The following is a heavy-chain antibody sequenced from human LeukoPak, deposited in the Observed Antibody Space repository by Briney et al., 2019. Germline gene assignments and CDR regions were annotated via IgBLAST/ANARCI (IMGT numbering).Heavy chain of an antibody. D-gene: IGHD1-26*01. CDR2: IYDSGST. Sequence: SETLSLTCTVSGGSIRSSYYYWGWIRQPPGKGLEWIGSIYDSGSTNYNPSLKSRVTISVDKSKNQFSLKLSSVTAADTAVYYCARDQVVGATWSSYGMDVWGQGTTVTVSS. V-gene: IGHV4-39*07. CDR1: GGSIRSSYYY. J-gene: IGHJ6*02. CDR3: ARDQVVGATWSSYGMDV.